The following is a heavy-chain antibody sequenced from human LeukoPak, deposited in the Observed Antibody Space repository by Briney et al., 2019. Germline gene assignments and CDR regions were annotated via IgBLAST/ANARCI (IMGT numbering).Heavy chain of an antibody. CDR2: ISYDGSNK. CDR3: ARESSSSLDY. Sequence: TGGSLRLSCAASGFTFSSYAMHWVRQAPGKGLEWVAVISYDGSNKYYADSVKGRFTISRDNSKNTLYLQMNSLRAEDTAVYYCARESSSSLDYWGQGTLVTVSS. V-gene: IGHV3-30*04. J-gene: IGHJ4*02. CDR1: GFTFSSYA. D-gene: IGHD6-13*01.